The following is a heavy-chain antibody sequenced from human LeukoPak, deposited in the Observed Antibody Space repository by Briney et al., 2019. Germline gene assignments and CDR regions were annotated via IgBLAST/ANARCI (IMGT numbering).Heavy chain of an antibody. V-gene: IGHV1-46*02. CDR1: GYTFNGYY. CDR3: AGGREVGSGSYFYLDY. D-gene: IGHD3-10*01. Sequence: GASVKVSCKSSGYTFNGYYIHWLRQAPGQGLEWMGVISPSDGSTTYAQKFQGRVTVTGDTSTSTVFMELRSLRSDDTAVYFCAGGREVGSGSYFYLDYWGQGTLVTVSS. J-gene: IGHJ4*02. CDR2: ISPSDGST.